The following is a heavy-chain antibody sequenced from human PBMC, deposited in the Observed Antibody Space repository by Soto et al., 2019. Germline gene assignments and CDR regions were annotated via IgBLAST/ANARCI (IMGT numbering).Heavy chain of an antibody. CDR2: IIPIFGTA. D-gene: IGHD2-2*01. Sequence: SVKVSCKASGGTFSSYAISWVRQAPGQGLEWMGGIIPIFGTADYAQKFQGRVTITADESTSTAYMELSSLRSEDMAVYYCARSVSFRYQLLKRGMDVWGQGTTVTVSS. CDR1: GGTFSSYA. V-gene: IGHV1-69*13. CDR3: ARSVSFRYQLLKRGMDV. J-gene: IGHJ6*02.